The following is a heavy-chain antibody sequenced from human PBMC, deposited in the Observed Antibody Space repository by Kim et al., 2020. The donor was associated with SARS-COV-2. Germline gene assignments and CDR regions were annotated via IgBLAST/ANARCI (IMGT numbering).Heavy chain of an antibody. CDR3: ARDAGGLLWFGLDY. Sequence: GGSLRLSCAASGFTFSSYSMNWVRQAPGKGLEWVSSISSSSSYIYYADSVKGRFTISRDNAKNSLYLQMNSLRAEDTAVYYCARDAGGLLWFGLDYWGQGTLVTVSS. D-gene: IGHD3-10*01. J-gene: IGHJ4*02. CDR2: ISSSSSYI. V-gene: IGHV3-21*01. CDR1: GFTFSSYS.